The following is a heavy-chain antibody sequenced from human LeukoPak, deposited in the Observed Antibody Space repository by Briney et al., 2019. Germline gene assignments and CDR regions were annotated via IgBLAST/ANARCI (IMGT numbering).Heavy chain of an antibody. V-gene: IGHV3-23*01. CDR1: GGSISGYY. CDR2: ISGRGGDT. Sequence: ETLSLTCTVSGGSISGYYWSWVRQAPGKGLEWVSVISGRGGDTSYAGSVKGRFTISRDNSKNTLYLQMNSLGAEDTAVYYCAKEIDFWSGADFDYWGQGTLVTVSS. J-gene: IGHJ4*02. CDR3: AKEIDFWSGADFDY. D-gene: IGHD3-3*01.